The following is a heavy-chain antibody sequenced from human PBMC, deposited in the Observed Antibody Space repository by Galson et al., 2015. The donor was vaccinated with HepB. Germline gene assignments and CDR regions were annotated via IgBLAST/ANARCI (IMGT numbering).Heavy chain of an antibody. D-gene: IGHD6-19*01. CDR3: AKGVPGGSGWYNYFDY. Sequence: SLRLSCAASGFTFSSYAMSWVRQAPGKGLEWVSAISGSGGSTYYADSVKGRFTISRDNSKNTLYLQMNSLRAEDTAVYYCAKGVPGGSGWYNYFDYWGQGTLVTVSS. CDR1: GFTFSSYA. J-gene: IGHJ4*02. V-gene: IGHV3-23*01. CDR2: ISGSGGST.